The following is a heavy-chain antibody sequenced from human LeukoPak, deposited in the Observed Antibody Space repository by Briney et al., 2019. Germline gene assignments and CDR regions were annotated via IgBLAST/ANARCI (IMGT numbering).Heavy chain of an antibody. CDR1: GGTFSSYA. J-gene: IGHJ4*02. Sequence: SVKVSCKASGGTFSSYAISWVQQAPGQGLGWMGRIIPIFGTANYAQKFQGRVTITTDESTSTAYMELSSLRSEDTAVYYCAREIGSRGWYYFDYWGQGTLVTVSS. V-gene: IGHV1-69*05. D-gene: IGHD6-19*01. CDR3: AREIGSRGWYYFDY. CDR2: IIPIFGTA.